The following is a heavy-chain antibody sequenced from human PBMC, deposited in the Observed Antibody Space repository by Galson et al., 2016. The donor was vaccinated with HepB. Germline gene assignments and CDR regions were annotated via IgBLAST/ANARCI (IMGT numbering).Heavy chain of an antibody. CDR1: GGSFSNYG. CDR3: AREFYYDSGGYYSPGAYDVFDI. V-gene: IGHV1-69*10. CDR2: IIPILDTV. J-gene: IGHJ3*02. D-gene: IGHD3-22*01. Sequence: SVKVSCKASGGSFSNYGISWVRQAPGQGFEWMGGIIPILDTVNYAQKFQGRVTINADKSTNTAYMELSSLRSEDTAVYYCAREFYYDSGGYYSPGAYDVFDIWGQGTKVTVSS.